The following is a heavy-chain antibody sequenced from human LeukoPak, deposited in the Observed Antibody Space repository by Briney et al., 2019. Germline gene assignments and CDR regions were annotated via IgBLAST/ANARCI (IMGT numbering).Heavy chain of an antibody. CDR3: AREGFHGRELFPTFDY. Sequence: GGSLRLSCAASGFTFSSYEMNWVRQAPGKGLEWVSYISSSGSTIYYADSVKGRFTISRDNAKNSLYLQMNSLRAEDTAVYYCAREGFHGRELFPTFDYWGQGTLVTVSS. J-gene: IGHJ4*02. V-gene: IGHV3-48*03. D-gene: IGHD3-10*01. CDR1: GFTFSSYE. CDR2: ISSSGSTI.